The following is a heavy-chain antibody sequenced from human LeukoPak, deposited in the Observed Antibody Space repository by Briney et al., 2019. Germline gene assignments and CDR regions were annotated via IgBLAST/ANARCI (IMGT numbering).Heavy chain of an antibody. Sequence: PSETLSLTCTVSGGSISSGGYYWSWIRQHPGKGLEWIGYIYYSGSTYYNPSLKSRVTISVDTSKNQFSLKLSSVTAADTAVYYCARERLWFGELYPYGMDVWGQGTTVTVSS. J-gene: IGHJ6*02. CDR3: ARERLWFGELYPYGMDV. V-gene: IGHV4-31*03. CDR2: IYYSGST. CDR1: GGSISSGGYY. D-gene: IGHD3-10*01.